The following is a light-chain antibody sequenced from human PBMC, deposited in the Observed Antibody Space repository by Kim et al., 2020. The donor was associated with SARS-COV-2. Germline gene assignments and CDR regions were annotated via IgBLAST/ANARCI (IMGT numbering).Light chain of an antibody. V-gene: IGLV3-19*01. Sequence: ALGQTVRITCPGDSLRRYYASWYQQKPGQAPVLVIYGKNNRPSGIPDRFSGSSSGNTASLTITGAQAEDEADYYCNSRDSSGNHYVFGTGTKVTVL. J-gene: IGLJ1*01. CDR1: SLRRYY. CDR2: GKN. CDR3: NSRDSSGNHYV.